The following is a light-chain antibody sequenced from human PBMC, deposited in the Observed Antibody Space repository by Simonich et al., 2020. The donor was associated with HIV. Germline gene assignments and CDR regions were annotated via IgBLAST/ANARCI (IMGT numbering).Light chain of an antibody. V-gene: IGKV1-5*03. CDR1: QGISSW. Sequence: DIQMTQSPSTLSASVGDRVTITCRASQGISSWLDWYQQKPGKAPKLLIYKASSLERGVPSRFSGSGSGTQFTLTISSLQPDDFATYYCQQYNSYPFTFGQGTKLEIK. J-gene: IGKJ2*01. CDR3: QQYNSYPFT. CDR2: KAS.